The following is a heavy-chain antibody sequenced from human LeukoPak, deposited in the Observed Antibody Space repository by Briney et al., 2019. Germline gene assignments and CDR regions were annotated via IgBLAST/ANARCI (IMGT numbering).Heavy chain of an antibody. CDR1: GSSFTSYW. V-gene: IGHV5-51*01. CDR2: ISPGDSDT. CDR3: ARLRSGWDFDY. J-gene: IGHJ4*02. D-gene: IGHD6-19*01. Sequence: GASLQISCKGSGSSFTSYWIGWVRQMPGKGLEWMGIISPGDSDTRYSPSFQGQVSISADKSISTAYLQWSSVKASDTAMYYCARLRSGWDFDYWGQGSLVTVSS.